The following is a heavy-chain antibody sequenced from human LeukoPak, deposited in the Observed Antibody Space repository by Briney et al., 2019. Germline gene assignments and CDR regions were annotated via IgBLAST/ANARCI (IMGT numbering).Heavy chain of an antibody. CDR2: IYHSGST. D-gene: IGHD3-10*01. J-gene: IGHJ4*02. CDR3: ASLLLWIGEGGFDY. V-gene: IGHV4-38-2*01. CDR1: GYSISSGYY. Sequence: SETLSLTCAVSGYSISSGYYWGWIRQPPGKGLEWIGSIYHSGSTYYNPSLKSRVTISVDTSKNQFSLKLSSVTAADTAVYYCASLLLWIGEGGFDYWGQGTLVTVSS.